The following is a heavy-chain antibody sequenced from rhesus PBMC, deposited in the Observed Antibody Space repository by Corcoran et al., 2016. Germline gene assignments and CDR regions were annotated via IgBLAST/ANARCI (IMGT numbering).Heavy chain of an antibody. J-gene: IGHJ4*01. Sequence: QVQLQESGPGLVKPSETLSLTCAVSGGSISGYYYWSWIRQPPGKGLEWIGSIYGSGGGNYLNPSLECRGTLSVDTSKTQFSRKLSAVTAAATAVYYCANRPTAGTVGPIDYWGQGVLVTVSS. CDR2: IYGSGGGN. CDR1: GGSISGYYY. D-gene: IGHD5-24*01. V-gene: IGHV4S14*01. CDR3: ANRPTAGTVGPIDY.